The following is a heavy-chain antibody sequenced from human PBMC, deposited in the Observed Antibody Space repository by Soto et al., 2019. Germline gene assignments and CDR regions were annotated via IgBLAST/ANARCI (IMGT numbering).Heavy chain of an antibody. CDR1: GFTFSSYS. Sequence: EVQLVESGEGLVQPGGCLRLSCAASGFTFSSYSMNWVRQAPGKGLEWVSYISSSSSTIYYADSVKGRFTISRDNAKNSLYLQMNSLRAEDTAVYYCARDKGRSPLDYWGQGTLVTVSS. V-gene: IGHV3-48*01. CDR3: ARDKGRSPLDY. CDR2: ISSSSSTI. J-gene: IGHJ4*02. D-gene: IGHD2-15*01.